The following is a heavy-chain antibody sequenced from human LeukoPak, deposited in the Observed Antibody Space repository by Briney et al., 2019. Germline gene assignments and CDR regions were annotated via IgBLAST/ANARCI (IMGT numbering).Heavy chain of an antibody. Sequence: GGSLRLSCAASGFIFSREWMHWVRQAPGKGLEWVSAISGSGGSTYYADSVKGRFTISRDNSKNTLYLQMNSLRAEDTAVYYCAKAVASSTTDYFDYWGQGTLVTVSS. CDR1: GFIFSREW. V-gene: IGHV3-23*01. CDR3: AKAVASSTTDYFDY. D-gene: IGHD6-13*01. J-gene: IGHJ4*02. CDR2: ISGSGGST.